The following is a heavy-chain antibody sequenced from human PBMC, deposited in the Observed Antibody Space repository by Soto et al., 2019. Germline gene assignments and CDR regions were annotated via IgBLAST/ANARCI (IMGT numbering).Heavy chain of an antibody. CDR3: AKAGIHSYFDY. V-gene: IGHV3-23*01. CDR2: LSVSGDNT. J-gene: IGHJ4*02. D-gene: IGHD1-1*01. Sequence: EVQLLESGGGLVQPGGSLRLSCAASGFTFSSYAMTWVRQAPGKGLEWVSSLSVSGDNTYYADSVKGRFTISRDNSKNTFYLQMSSLRADDTAEYYCAKAGIHSYFDYWGLGTLVTVSS. CDR1: GFTFSSYA.